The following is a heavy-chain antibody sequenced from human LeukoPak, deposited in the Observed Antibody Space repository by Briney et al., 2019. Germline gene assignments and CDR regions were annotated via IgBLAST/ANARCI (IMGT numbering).Heavy chain of an antibody. V-gene: IGHV4-4*07. CDR3: AVTYYYDSSGYYYSAFDI. Sequence: PSETLSLTCTVSGGSISSYYWGWIRQPAGKGLEWIGRIYTSGSTNYNPSLQSRVTMSVDTSKNQFSLKLSSETAADTAVYYCAVTYYYDSSGYYYSAFDIWGQGKMVTVSS. CDR2: IYTSGST. J-gene: IGHJ3*02. D-gene: IGHD3-22*01. CDR1: GGSISSYY.